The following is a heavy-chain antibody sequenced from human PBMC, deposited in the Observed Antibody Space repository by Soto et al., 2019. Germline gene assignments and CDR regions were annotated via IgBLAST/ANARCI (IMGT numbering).Heavy chain of an antibody. D-gene: IGHD6-13*01. V-gene: IGHV3-33*01. CDR2: IWYDGTNK. Sequence: QVQLVESGGGVVQPGRSLRLSCAASGFTFTPYGMHWVRQAPGKGLEWVAIIWYDGTNKYYADSVKGRFTISRDNSKNTLYLQMNSLRTEDTAVYYCARDRSSSFGAFDIWGQGTMVTVSS. CDR3: ARDRSSSFGAFDI. CDR1: GFTFTPYG. J-gene: IGHJ3*02.